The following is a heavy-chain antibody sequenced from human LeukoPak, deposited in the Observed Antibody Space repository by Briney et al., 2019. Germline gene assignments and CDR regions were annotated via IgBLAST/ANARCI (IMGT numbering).Heavy chain of an antibody. CDR1: GGSISSYY. D-gene: IGHD3-10*01. CDR3: ARVDYYGSGSYYSNWFDP. Sequence: SETLSLTCTVSGGSISSYYWSWIRQSPGKGLEWIGYIYYSGSTNYNPSLKSRVTMSVDTSKNQLSLKLSSVTAADTAVYYCARVDYYGSGSYYSNWFDPWGQGTLVTVSS. V-gene: IGHV4-59*01. J-gene: IGHJ5*02. CDR2: IYYSGST.